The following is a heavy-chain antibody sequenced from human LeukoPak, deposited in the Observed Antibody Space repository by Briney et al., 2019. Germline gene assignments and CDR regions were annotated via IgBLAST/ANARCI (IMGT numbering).Heavy chain of an antibody. J-gene: IGHJ4*02. Sequence: ASVKVSCKTSGYTFTTHGISWVRQAPGQGLAWMGWISTSKGDTNYAQKFKGRLTMTTDRSTSTAYMELRSLSSDDTAVYYCARDWPTVTTDYWGQGTLVTVSS. V-gene: IGHV1-18*01. CDR2: ISTSKGDT. CDR3: ARDWPTVTTDY. D-gene: IGHD4-11*01. CDR1: GYTFTTHG.